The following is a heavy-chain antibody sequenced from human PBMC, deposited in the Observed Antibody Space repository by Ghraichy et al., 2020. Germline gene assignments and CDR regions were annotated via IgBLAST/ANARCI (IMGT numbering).Heavy chain of an antibody. V-gene: IGHV4-59*11. CDR1: GDSLTNHY. J-gene: IGHJ4*02. D-gene: IGHD4-23*01. Sequence: SETLSLTCTVFGDSLTNHYWNWIRQPPGKALEWLGYLYYNANANYKPSLKSRLNISVDTSKNQVFLKLSSVTAADTAVYYCARGDWVTPRLWGQGTLVTVSS. CDR2: LYYNANA. CDR3: ARGDWVTPRL.